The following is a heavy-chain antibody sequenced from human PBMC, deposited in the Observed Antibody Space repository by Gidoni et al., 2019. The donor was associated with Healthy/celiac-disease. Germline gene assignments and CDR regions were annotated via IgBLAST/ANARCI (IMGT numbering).Heavy chain of an antibody. D-gene: IGHD3-10*01. J-gene: IGHJ4*02. CDR1: GFTFDDYA. Sequence: EVQLVESGGGLVQPGRSLRLSCAAPGFTFDDYAMNWVRQAPGKGLEWVLGISWNSGSIGYADSVKGRFTISRDNAKNSLYLQMNSLRAEYTALYYCAKGEYYYSSGSYSEPRDWGQGTLVTVSS. CDR2: ISWNSGSI. V-gene: IGHV3-9*01. CDR3: AKGEYYYSSGSYSEPRD.